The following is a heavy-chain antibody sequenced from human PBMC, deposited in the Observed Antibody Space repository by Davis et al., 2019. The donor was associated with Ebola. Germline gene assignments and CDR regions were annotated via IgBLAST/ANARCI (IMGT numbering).Heavy chain of an antibody. V-gene: IGHV4-39*01. Sequence: MPSETLSLTCTVSGGSISSYYWGWIRQPPGKGLEWIGSIYYSGSTYYNPSLKSRVTISVDTSKNQFSLKLSSVTAADTAVYYCARPNFGVVVGGWFDPWGQGTLVTVSS. D-gene: IGHD3-3*01. CDR2: IYYSGST. CDR3: ARPNFGVVVGGWFDP. CDR1: GGSISSYY. J-gene: IGHJ5*02.